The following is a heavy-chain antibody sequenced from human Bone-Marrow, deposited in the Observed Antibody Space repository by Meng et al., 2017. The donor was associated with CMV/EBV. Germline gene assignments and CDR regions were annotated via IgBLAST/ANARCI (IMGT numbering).Heavy chain of an antibody. V-gene: IGHV3-30*02. J-gene: IGHJ4*02. Sequence: GESLKISCAASGFTFSSYWMSWVRQAPGKGLEWVAFIRYDGSNKYYADSVKGRFTISRDNSKNTLYLQMNSLRAEDTAVYYCAKVEWFGELPLDYWGQGTLVTVSS. D-gene: IGHD3-10*01. CDR3: AKVEWFGELPLDY. CDR1: GFTFSSYW. CDR2: IRYDGSNK.